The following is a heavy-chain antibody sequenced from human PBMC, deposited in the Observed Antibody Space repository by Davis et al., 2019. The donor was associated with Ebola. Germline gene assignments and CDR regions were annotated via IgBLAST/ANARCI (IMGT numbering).Heavy chain of an antibody. Sequence: GESLKISCAASGFTFSGSAMHWVRQASGKGLEWVGRIRSKANSYATAYAASVKGRFTISRDDSKNTAYLQMNSLKTEDTAVYYCTATLYSSGRQGLDYWGQGTLVTVSS. D-gene: IGHD6-19*01. CDR3: TATLYSSGRQGLDY. CDR1: GFTFSGSA. J-gene: IGHJ4*02. CDR2: IRSKANSYAT. V-gene: IGHV3-73*01.